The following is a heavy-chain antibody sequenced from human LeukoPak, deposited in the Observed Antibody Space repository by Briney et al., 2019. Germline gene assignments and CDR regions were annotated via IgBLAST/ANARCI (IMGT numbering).Heavy chain of an antibody. V-gene: IGHV3-21*01. CDR2: ISSSSSYI. J-gene: IGHJ4*02. CDR3: ARERSIDY. CDR1: GFTFSSYS. Sequence: GGSLRLSCEASGFTFSSYSMNWVRQAPGKWLEWVSSISSSSSYIYYADSVNGRFTISKDNAENSLYLQMNSLRAEDKAVYYCARERSIDYWGQGTLVTVSS.